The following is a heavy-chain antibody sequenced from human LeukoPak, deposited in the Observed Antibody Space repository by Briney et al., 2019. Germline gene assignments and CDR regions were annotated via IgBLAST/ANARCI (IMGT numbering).Heavy chain of an antibody. J-gene: IGHJ5*02. D-gene: IGHD6-19*01. CDR3: ARGRRSSGWYDSWFDP. Sequence: SETRSLTCAVYGGSFSGYYWSWIRQPPGKGLEWIGEINHSGSTNYNPSLKSRVTISVDTSKNQFSLKLSSVTAADTAVYYCARGRRSSGWYDSWFDPWGQGTLVTVSS. CDR2: INHSGST. V-gene: IGHV4-34*01. CDR1: GGSFSGYY.